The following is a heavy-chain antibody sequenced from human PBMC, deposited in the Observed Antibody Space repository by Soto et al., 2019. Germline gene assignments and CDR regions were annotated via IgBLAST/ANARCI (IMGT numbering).Heavy chain of an antibody. CDR2: ISYDGSNK. J-gene: IGHJ4*02. D-gene: IGHD3-3*01. Sequence: GGSLRLSCAASGFTFSSYVMHWVRQAPGKGLEWVAVISYDGSNKYYADSVKGRFTISRDNSKNTLYLQMNSLRAEDTAVYYWAKDLGPDYDFWSGYPPGPFDYWGQGTLVTVSS. CDR1: GFTFSSYV. V-gene: IGHV3-30*18. CDR3: AKDLGPDYDFWSGYPPGPFDY.